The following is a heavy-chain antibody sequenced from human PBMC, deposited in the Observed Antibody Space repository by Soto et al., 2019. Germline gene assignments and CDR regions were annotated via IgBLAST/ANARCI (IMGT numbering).Heavy chain of an antibody. D-gene: IGHD2-2*02. Sequence: QVQLVESGGGVVQPGRSLRLSCAASGFTFSSYGMHWVRQAPGKGLEWVAVISYDGSNKHYADSVKGRFTISRDNSKNTLYLQMNSLRAEDTAVYYCAKGVPAAIRPYFDYWGQGTLVTVSS. V-gene: IGHV3-30*18. CDR2: ISYDGSNK. CDR1: GFTFSSYG. CDR3: AKGVPAAIRPYFDY. J-gene: IGHJ4*02.